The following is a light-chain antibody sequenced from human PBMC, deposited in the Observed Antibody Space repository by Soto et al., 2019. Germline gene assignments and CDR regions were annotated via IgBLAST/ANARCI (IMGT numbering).Light chain of an antibody. CDR3: CSYAAGGSFVV. Sequence: QSALTQPASVSGSPGQSITISCTGASNDIASYNLVSWYQHHPGKAPRLMIYEDNKRPSGVSNRFSGSKSRKMASLTISGLQAEDEAEYYCCSYAAGGSFVVFGGGTQLTVL. CDR1: SNDIASYNL. J-gene: IGLJ2*01. CDR2: EDN. V-gene: IGLV2-23*02.